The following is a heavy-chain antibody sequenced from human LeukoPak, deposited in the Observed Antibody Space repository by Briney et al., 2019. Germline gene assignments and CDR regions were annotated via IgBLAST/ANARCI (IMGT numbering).Heavy chain of an antibody. D-gene: IGHD1-26*01. J-gene: IGHJ4*02. V-gene: IGHV4-59*01. CDR2: IYYSGTT. CDR1: GGSISSFY. CDR3: ARGGGGGTYHHYFDY. Sequence: SETLSLTCTVPGGSISSFYWSWIRQPPGKGLEWVGYIYYSGTTNNKPSLKSRVTISVDTSKNQFSLNLSSVTAADTAVYYCARGGGGGTYHHYFDYWGQGTLVTVSS.